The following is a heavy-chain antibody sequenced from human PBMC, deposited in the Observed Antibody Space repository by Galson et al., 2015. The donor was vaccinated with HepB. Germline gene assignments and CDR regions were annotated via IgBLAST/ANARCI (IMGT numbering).Heavy chain of an antibody. CDR2: INPSSGVT. CDR3: ARRHDSFDV. CDR1: GYTFAAHY. Sequence: VKVSCKASGYTFAAHYMHWVRQAPGQGLEWMGRINPSSGVTNYAQKFQGRVIMTRDTSISTAYMELSSLRSDDTATYYCARRHDSFDVWGQGTVVTVSS. J-gene: IGHJ3*01. V-gene: IGHV1-2*06.